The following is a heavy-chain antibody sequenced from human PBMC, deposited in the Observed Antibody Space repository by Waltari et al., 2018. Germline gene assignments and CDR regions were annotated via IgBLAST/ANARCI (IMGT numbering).Heavy chain of an antibody. D-gene: IGHD4-17*01. J-gene: IGHJ4*02. V-gene: IGHV3-53*01. CDR2: IHSGSNT. Sequence: EVQLVESGGGLLQRGGSLRLSCAGSGFDVSSSYMNWVRQAPGKGLDGVSGIHSGSNTYYADSVKGRFTISRDNSKNTLYLQMNSLRAEDTAVYYCAKDRSYGHSLANWGQGTLVTVSS. CDR3: AKDRSYGHSLAN. CDR1: GFDVSSSY.